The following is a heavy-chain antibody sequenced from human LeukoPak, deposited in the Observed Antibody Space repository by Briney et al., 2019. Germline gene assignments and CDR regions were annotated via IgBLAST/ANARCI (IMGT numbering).Heavy chain of an antibody. D-gene: IGHD1-1*01. CDR3: ARSAAGTYY. CDR2: ISSSSSYK. Sequence: GSLRLSCAASGFAFSNNWMHWVRQAPGKGLEWVSSISSSSSYKYYTDSVKGRFTISRDNAKNSLYLQMNSLRAEDTAVYYCARSAAGTYYWGQGTLVTVSS. V-gene: IGHV3-21*01. J-gene: IGHJ4*02. CDR1: GFAFSNNW.